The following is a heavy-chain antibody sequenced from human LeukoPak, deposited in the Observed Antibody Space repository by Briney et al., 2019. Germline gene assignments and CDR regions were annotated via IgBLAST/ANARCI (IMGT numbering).Heavy chain of an antibody. CDR2: IYYSGST. CDR1: GGSISNYY. V-gene: IGHV4-59*12. D-gene: IGHD5-12*01. J-gene: IGHJ3*02. Sequence: SSETLSLTCTVSGGSISNYYWSWIRQPPGKGLEWIGCIYYSGSTNYNPSLKSRVTISLDTSKNQFSLKLSSFTAADTAVYYCARVPLRRSVFDIWGQGTMVAVSS. CDR3: ARVPLRRSVFDI.